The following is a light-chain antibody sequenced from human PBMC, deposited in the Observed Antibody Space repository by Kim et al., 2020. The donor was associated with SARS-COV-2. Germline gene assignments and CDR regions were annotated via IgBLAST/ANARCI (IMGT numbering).Light chain of an antibody. J-gene: IGKJ3*01. CDR1: QSVSSY. CDR3: QHRNNWPFT. Sequence: EIVLTQSPATLSLSPGETATLSCRASQSVSSYLAWYQQKPGQAPRLLIYDTSDRATGIPARFSGSGSGTDFTLTISSLEPEDFAVYYCQHRNNWPFTFGPGTKVDIK. CDR2: DTS. V-gene: IGKV3-11*01.